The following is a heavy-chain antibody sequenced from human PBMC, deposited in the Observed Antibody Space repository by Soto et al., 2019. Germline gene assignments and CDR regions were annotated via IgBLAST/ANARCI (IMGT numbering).Heavy chain of an antibody. D-gene: IGHD4-17*01. V-gene: IGHV3-30-3*01. Sequence: GGSLRLSCAASGFTFSSYAMHWVRQAPGKGLEWVAVISYDGSNKYYADSVKGRFTISRDNSKNTLYLQMNSLRAEDTAVYYCARVLRQYGGSLTFDPWGQGTLVTVSS. CDR3: ARVLRQYGGSLTFDP. CDR1: GFTFSSYA. CDR2: ISYDGSNK. J-gene: IGHJ5*02.